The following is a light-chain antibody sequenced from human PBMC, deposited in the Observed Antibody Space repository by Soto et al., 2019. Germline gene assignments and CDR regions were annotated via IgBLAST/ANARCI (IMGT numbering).Light chain of an antibody. J-gene: IGKJ2*01. V-gene: IGKV3-15*01. CDR3: QQYNKWPYT. Sequence: EIVMTQSPATLSVSPGGSATLSCRASQHVSSNLAWYRQKPGQPPTLLIYRASTRATGIPATFSGRGSGTEFPLTISSLQSEDFAVYYCQQYNKWPYTFGQGTKLEI. CDR2: RAS. CDR1: QHVSSN.